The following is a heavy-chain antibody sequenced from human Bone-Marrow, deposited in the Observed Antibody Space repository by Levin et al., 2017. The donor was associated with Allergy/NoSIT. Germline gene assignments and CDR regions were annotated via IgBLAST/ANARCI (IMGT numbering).Heavy chain of an antibody. J-gene: IGHJ2*01. V-gene: IGHV3-48*03. CDR2: ISSSGTTK. CDR1: GFTFSSYE. D-gene: IGHD2-21*02. CDR3: ARDKSSDGVTPDWYFDL. Sequence: PGGSLRLSCVASGFTFSSYEMNWVRQAPGKGLEWISYISSSGTTKYYADSVKGRFTISSKNSLYLQMNSLRAEDTAIYYCARDKSSDGVTPDWYFDLWGRGTLVTVSS.